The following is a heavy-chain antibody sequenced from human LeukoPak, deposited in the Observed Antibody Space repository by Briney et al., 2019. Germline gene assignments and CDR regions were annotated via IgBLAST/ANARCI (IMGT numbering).Heavy chain of an antibody. CDR1: GYTFTGYY. J-gene: IGHJ4*02. D-gene: IGHD3-3*01. Sequence: ASVKVSCKASGYTFTGYYMHWVRQAPGQGLEWMGWINPNSGGTNYAQKFQGRVTMTRDTSISTAYMELSRLRSDDTAVYYCASTSLLRFLEWLFLRYWGQGTLVTVSS. CDR3: ASTSLLRFLEWLFLRY. CDR2: INPNSGGT. V-gene: IGHV1-2*02.